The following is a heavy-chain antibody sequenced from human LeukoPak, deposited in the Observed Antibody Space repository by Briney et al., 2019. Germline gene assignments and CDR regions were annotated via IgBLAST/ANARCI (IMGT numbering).Heavy chain of an antibody. Sequence: PSETLSLTCTVSGGSISSYYWSWIRQPPGKGLEWIGYIYYSGSTNYNPSLKSRVTISVDTSKNQFSLKLSSVTAADTAVYYCARGWDSSGYYSHIPFYYYYYMDVWGKGTTVTISS. CDR1: GGSISSYY. CDR2: IYYSGST. V-gene: IGHV4-59*01. CDR3: ARGWDSSGYYSHIPFYYYYYMDV. D-gene: IGHD3-22*01. J-gene: IGHJ6*03.